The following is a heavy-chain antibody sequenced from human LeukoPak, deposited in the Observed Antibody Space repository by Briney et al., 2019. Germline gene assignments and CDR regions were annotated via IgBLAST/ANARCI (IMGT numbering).Heavy chain of an antibody. CDR1: GGSFSGYY. CDR2: INHSGST. Sequence: SETLSLTCAVYGGSFSGYYWSWIRQPPGKGLEWIGEINHSGSTNYNPSLKSRVTISVDTSKNQFSLKLSSVTAADTAVYYCARHGGRNHYYYYYYMDVWGKGTTVTISS. D-gene: IGHD3-16*01. V-gene: IGHV4-34*01. CDR3: ARHGGRNHYYYYYYMDV. J-gene: IGHJ6*03.